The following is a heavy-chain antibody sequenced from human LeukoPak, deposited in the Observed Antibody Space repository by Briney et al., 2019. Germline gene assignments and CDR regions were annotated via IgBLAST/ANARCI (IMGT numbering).Heavy chain of an antibody. Sequence: QSGGSLRLSCAASGFTFSSYVMHWVRQAPGKGLEWVAIISYDGSNEYYADSVKGRFTISRDNSKNTLYLQMGSLRAEDMAVYYCARDGYYYGSGYFDYWGQGTLVTVSS. CDR1: GFTFSSYV. V-gene: IGHV3-30*14. J-gene: IGHJ4*02. CDR3: ARDGYYYGSGYFDY. D-gene: IGHD3-10*01. CDR2: ISYDGSNE.